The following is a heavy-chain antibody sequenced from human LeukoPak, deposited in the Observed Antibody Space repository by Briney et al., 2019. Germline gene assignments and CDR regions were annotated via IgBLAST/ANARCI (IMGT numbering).Heavy chain of an antibody. Sequence: ASVKVCCKASGYTFTSYGISWVRQAPGQGLEWMGWISAYNGNTNYAQKLQGRVTMTTDTSTSTAYMELRSLRSDDTAVYYCARAVVLYSGYDFGYWGQGTLVTVSS. CDR2: ISAYNGNT. CDR3: ARAVVLYSGYDFGY. CDR1: GYTFTSYG. V-gene: IGHV1-18*01. D-gene: IGHD5-12*01. J-gene: IGHJ4*02.